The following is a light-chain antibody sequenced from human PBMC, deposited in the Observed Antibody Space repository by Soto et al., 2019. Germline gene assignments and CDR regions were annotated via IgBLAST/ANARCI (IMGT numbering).Light chain of an antibody. CDR3: QTWATGIQV. CDR1: SGHNTYS. CDR2: LKSDGSH. Sequence: QPVLTQSPSASASLGASVKLTCTLSSGHNTYSIAWHQQQPEKGPRFLMKLKSDGSHSRGDGIPDRFSGSSSGAERYLTISSLQSEDEPDYYCQTWATGIQVFGGGTKVTVL. J-gene: IGLJ2*01. V-gene: IGLV4-69*01.